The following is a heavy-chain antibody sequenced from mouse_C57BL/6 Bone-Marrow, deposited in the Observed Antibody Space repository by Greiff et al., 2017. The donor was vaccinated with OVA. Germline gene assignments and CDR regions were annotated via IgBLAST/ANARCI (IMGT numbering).Heavy chain of an antibody. CDR3: ARGRLVRGVDAMDY. D-gene: IGHD2-2*01. J-gene: IGHJ4*01. CDR2: IDPSDGYT. Sequence: VQLQQPGAELVRPGASVKLSCKASGYTFTSYWMHWVKQRPGQGLEWIGEIDPSDGYTKYNQKFQGKSTMTVDKSSSTAYLQLSSLTSEDSAVYCCARGRLVRGVDAMDYWGQGTPVTVSA. CDR1: GYTFTSYW. V-gene: IGHV1-69*01.